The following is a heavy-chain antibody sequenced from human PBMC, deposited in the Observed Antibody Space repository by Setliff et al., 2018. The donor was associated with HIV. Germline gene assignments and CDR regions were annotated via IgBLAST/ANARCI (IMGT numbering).Heavy chain of an antibody. V-gene: IGHV1-18*01. CDR1: GYIFGNYG. CDR2: ISGHNGNT. J-gene: IGHJ5*02. D-gene: IGHD3-22*01. Sequence: ASVKVSCKASGYIFGNYGINWVRQAPGQGLEWMGWISGHNGNTNSAQKVQGRVIMTTDTSTSTAYMELRGLRSDDTAVYYCARGFSVYSSLDPLLNWFDPWGQGTLVTVSS. CDR3: ARGFSVYSSLDPLLNWFDP.